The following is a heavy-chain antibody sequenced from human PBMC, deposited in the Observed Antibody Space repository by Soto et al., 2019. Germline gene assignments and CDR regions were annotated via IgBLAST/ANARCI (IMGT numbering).Heavy chain of an antibody. CDR3: ARTPGWSGYYGFDY. V-gene: IGHV1-46*01. CDR2: INPSGDIT. CDR1: GYTFTSYS. Sequence: ASVKVSCKASGYTFTSYSMQWVRQAPGQGLEWMGIINPSGDITSYAQKFQGRVTMTRDTSTSTVYMELSSLSSEDTAVYYCARTPGWSGYYGFDYWGQGTLVTVSS. D-gene: IGHD3-3*01. J-gene: IGHJ4*02.